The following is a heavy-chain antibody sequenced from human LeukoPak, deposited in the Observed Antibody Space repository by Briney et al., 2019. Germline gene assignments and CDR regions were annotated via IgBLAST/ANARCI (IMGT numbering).Heavy chain of an antibody. CDR3: ARDRGDYDFWSGYYAQGPPFDY. J-gene: IGHJ4*02. V-gene: IGHV1-18*01. Sequence: GASVKVSCKASGYTFTSYGISWVRQAPGQGPEWMGWISAYNGNTNYAQKLQGRVTMTTDTSTSTAYMELRSLRSDDTAVYYCARDRGDYDFWSGYYAQGPPFDYWGQGTLVTVSS. D-gene: IGHD3-3*01. CDR2: ISAYNGNT. CDR1: GYTFTSYG.